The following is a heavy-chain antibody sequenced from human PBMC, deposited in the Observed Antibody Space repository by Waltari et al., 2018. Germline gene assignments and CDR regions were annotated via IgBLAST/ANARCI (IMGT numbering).Heavy chain of an antibody. CDR2: IYYSGST. CDR1: GGSISSSSYY. D-gene: IGHD6-13*01. V-gene: IGHV4-39*01. CDR3: ARLSSIAAAAPGWYFDL. J-gene: IGHJ2*01. Sequence: QLQLQESGPGLVKPSETLSLTCTVSGGSISSSSYYWGWIRQPPGKGLEWIGSIYYSGSTYYNPSLKSRVTISVDTSKNQFSLKLSSVTAADTAVYYCARLSSIAAAAPGWYFDLWGRGTLVTVSS.